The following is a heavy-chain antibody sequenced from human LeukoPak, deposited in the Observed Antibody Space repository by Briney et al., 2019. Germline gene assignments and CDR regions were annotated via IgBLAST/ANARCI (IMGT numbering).Heavy chain of an antibody. J-gene: IGHJ4*02. V-gene: IGHV7-4-1*02. CDR1: GYTFTSYA. D-gene: IGHD2-15*01. CDR3: ARDRCSGGSCYSSFDY. CDR2: INTNTGNP. Sequence: GASVKVSCKASGYTFTSYAMNWVRQAPGQGLEWMGWINTNTGNPTYAQGFTGRFVFPLDTSVSTAYLQISSLKAEDTAVYYCARDRCSGGSCYSSFDYWGQGTLVTVSS.